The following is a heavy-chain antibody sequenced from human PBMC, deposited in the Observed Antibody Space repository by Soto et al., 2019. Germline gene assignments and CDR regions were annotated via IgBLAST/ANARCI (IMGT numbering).Heavy chain of an antibody. CDR1: GFTFDDYA. D-gene: IGHD3-3*01. Sequence: EVQLVESGGGLVQPGRSLRLSCAASGFTFDDYAMHWVRQAPGKGLEWVSGISWNSGSIGYADSVKGRFTISRDNAKNSLYLQMNSLRAEDTALYYCAKSYYDFWSGEYYFDYWGQGTLVTVSS. J-gene: IGHJ4*02. CDR3: AKSYYDFWSGEYYFDY. CDR2: ISWNSGSI. V-gene: IGHV3-9*01.